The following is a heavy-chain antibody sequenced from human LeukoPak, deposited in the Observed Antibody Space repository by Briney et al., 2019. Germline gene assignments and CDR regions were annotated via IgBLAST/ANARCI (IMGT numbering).Heavy chain of an antibody. D-gene: IGHD2-15*01. V-gene: IGHV1-2*02. CDR2: INPNSGGT. CDR3: ARDREGYCSGGSCYLFYFDY. Sequence: ASVKVSCKASGYTFTGYYMHWVRQAPGQGLEWMGWINPNSGGTNYAQKFQGRVTITRDTSISTAYMELSRLRSEDTAVYYCARDREGYCSGGSCYLFYFDYWGQGTLVTVSS. CDR1: GYTFTGYY. J-gene: IGHJ4*02.